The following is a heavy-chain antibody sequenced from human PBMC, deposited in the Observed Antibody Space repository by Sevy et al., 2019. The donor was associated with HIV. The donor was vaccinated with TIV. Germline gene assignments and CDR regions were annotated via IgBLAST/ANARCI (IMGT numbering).Heavy chain of an antibody. CDR2: ISDDGSNK. D-gene: IGHD4-17*01. CDR3: ARGRGADYGDYVFDY. CDR1: GFTFSSYV. V-gene: IGHV3-30-3*01. Sequence: GGSLRLSCAASGFTFSSYVMYWVRQAPGKGLEWVAVISDDGSNKYYADSVKGRFIISRDNSKNTLYVQMNSLRAEDTAVYYCARGRGADYGDYVFDYWGQGTLVTVSS. J-gene: IGHJ4*02.